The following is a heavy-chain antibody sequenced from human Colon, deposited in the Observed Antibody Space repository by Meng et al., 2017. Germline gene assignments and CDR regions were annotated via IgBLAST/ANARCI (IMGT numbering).Heavy chain of an antibody. Sequence: GGSLRLSCAASGFTFSNAWMSWVRQAPGKGLEWVGRIKSKTDGGTTDYAAPVKGRFTISRDDSKNTLYLQMNSLKTEDTAVYYCTTEPLGYCSSTSCYAYYYGMDVWGQGTTVTVSS. CDR3: TTEPLGYCSSTSCYAYYYGMDV. CDR2: IKSKTDGGTT. D-gene: IGHD2-2*01. CDR1: GFTFSNAW. V-gene: IGHV3-15*01. J-gene: IGHJ6*02.